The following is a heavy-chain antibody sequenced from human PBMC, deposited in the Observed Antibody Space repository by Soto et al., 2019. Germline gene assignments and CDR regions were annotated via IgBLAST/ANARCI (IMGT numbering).Heavy chain of an antibody. CDR3: ARDRAITMVRGVIVIDAFDI. D-gene: IGHD3-10*01. J-gene: IGHJ3*02. CDR1: GFTLSSYG. V-gene: IGHV3-33*08. CDR2: IWYDGSNK. Sequence: GSLRLSCAASGFTLSSYGMLWVRQAPGKGLEWVAVIWYDGSNKYYADSVKGRFTISRDNSKNTLYLQMNSLRAEDTAVYYCARDRAITMVRGVIVIDAFDIWGQGTMVTVSS.